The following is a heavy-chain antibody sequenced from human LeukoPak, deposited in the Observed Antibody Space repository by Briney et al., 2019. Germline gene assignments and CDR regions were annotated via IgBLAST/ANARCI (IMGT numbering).Heavy chain of an antibody. CDR2: IKQDRSEK. J-gene: IGHJ6*03. D-gene: IGHD4-11*01. CDR1: GFTFSSYW. Sequence: PGGSLRLSCAASGFTFSSYWMSWVRQAPGKGLEWVANIKQDRSEKYYVDSVKGRFTISRDNAKNSLYLQMNSLRAEDTAVYYCARTRYSRYYYYYMDVWGKGTTVTVSS. V-gene: IGHV3-7*01. CDR3: ARTRYSRYYYYYMDV.